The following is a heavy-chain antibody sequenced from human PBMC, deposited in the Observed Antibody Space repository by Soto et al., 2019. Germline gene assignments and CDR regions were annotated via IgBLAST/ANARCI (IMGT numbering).Heavy chain of an antibody. CDR1: GYTFTSYA. D-gene: IGHD3-3*01. V-gene: IGHV1-3*01. J-gene: IGHJ6*03. CDR3: ARGHDFWSGLYYMDV. Sequence: QLVQSGAEVKKPGASVKVSCKASGYTFTSYAMHWVRQAPGQRLEWMGWINAGNGNTKYSQKFQGRVTITRDTSASTAYMELSSLRSEDTAVYYCARGHDFWSGLYYMDVWGKGTTVTVSS. CDR2: INAGNGNT.